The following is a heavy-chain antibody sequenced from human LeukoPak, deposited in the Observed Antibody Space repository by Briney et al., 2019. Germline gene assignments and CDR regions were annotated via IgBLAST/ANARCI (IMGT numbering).Heavy chain of an antibody. CDR3: SRGSGWLSVY. D-gene: IGHD6-19*01. Sequence: PGRSLRLSCTASGFTFGDYLISWFRQAPGKGLEWIGFISGGTTEYATSVKGRFTISRDDSTSIAYLQMNSLTTEDTAAYYCSRGSGWLSVYWGQGTLVTVSS. CDR1: GFTFGDYL. V-gene: IGHV3-49*03. CDR2: ISGGTT. J-gene: IGHJ4*02.